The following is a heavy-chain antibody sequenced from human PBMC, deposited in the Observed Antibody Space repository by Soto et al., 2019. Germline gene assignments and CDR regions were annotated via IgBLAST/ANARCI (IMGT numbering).Heavy chain of an antibody. V-gene: IGHV3-30*18. CDR1: GFTFSSYG. J-gene: IGHJ1*01. D-gene: IGHD2-21*02. Sequence: QVQLVESGGGVVQPGRSLRLSCAASGFTFSSYGMHWVRQAPGKGLEWVAVISYDGSNKYYADSVKGRFTISRDNSKNTLYLKMNSLRAEGTVLYYCAKGQVTVVTPGYFHHWGQGTLVTVSS. CDR2: ISYDGSNK. CDR3: AKGQVTVVTPGYFHH.